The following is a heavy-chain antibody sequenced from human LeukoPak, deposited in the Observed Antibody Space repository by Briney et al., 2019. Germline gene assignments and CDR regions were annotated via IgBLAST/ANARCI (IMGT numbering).Heavy chain of an antibody. CDR3: ARSALNGGNPLYY. J-gene: IGHJ4*02. CDR1: GGSISSYY. D-gene: IGHD4-23*01. V-gene: IGHV4-59*01. Sequence: SETLSLTCTVSGGSISSYYWSWIRQPPGKGLEWIGYIYYSGSTNYNPSLKSRVTISVDTSKNQFSLKLSSVTAADTAVAYCARSALNGGNPLYYWGQGTLGTVSS. CDR2: IYYSGST.